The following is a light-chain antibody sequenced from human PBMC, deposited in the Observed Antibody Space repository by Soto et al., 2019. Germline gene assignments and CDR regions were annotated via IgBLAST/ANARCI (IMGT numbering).Light chain of an antibody. Sequence: DIQMTQSPSSLSASVGDRVTITCQASQDISNYLNWYQQKPGKAPKLLIYKASTLKSGVPSRFSGSGSGTEFTLTTSSLQPDDFATYYCQHYNSYSEAFGQGTKVDIK. CDR1: QDISNY. V-gene: IGKV1-5*03. CDR3: QHYNSYSEA. J-gene: IGKJ1*01. CDR2: KAS.